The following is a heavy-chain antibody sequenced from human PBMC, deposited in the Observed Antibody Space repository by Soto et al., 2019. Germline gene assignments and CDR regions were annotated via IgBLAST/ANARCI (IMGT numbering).Heavy chain of an antibody. D-gene: IGHD2-2*01. Sequence: QVQLVQSGAEVKKPGASVKVSCKASGYTFTSYGISWVRQAPGQGLEWMGWISAYNGNTNYAQKLQGRVTMTTDTSTSPAYMELRSLRSDDTAVYYCAGDIVVVPAATSNWYFDLWGRGTLVTVSS. CDR1: GYTFTSYG. CDR2: ISAYNGNT. CDR3: AGDIVVVPAATSNWYFDL. J-gene: IGHJ2*01. V-gene: IGHV1-18*01.